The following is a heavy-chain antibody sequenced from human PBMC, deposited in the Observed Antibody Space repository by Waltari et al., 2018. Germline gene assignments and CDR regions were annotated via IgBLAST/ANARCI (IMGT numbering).Heavy chain of an antibody. V-gene: IGHV1-3*01. CDR3: ARDYLPTSIAVAGGYFDY. Sequence: QVQLVQSGAEVKKPGASVKVSCKASGYTFTSYAMHWVRQAPGQRLEWMGWINAGNSNTKYSQKFQGRVTITRDTSASTAYMELSSLRAEDTAVYYCARDYLPTSIAVAGGYFDYWGQGTLVTVSS. CDR2: INAGNSNT. J-gene: IGHJ4*02. D-gene: IGHD6-19*01. CDR1: GYTFTSYA.